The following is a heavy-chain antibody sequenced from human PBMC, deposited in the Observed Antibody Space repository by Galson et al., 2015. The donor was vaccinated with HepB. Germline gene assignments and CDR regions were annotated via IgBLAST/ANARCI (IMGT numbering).Heavy chain of an antibody. Sequence: SLRLSCAASEFTFSTYAMNWVRQAPGKGLEWVSSISSTSTYIYYADSVKGRFTISRDNAKNSLYLQMNSLRAEDTAVYYCARGNTGFYGSGSYYFDLWGRGTLVTVSS. CDR2: ISSTSTYI. CDR1: EFTFSTYA. D-gene: IGHD3-10*01. V-gene: IGHV3-21*01. CDR3: ARGNTGFYGSGSYYFDL. J-gene: IGHJ2*01.